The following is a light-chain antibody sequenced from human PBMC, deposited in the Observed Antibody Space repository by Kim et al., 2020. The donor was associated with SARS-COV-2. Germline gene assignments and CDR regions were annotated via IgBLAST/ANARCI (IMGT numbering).Light chain of an antibody. J-gene: IGKJ2*01. Sequence: EIVLTQSPANLSLSPGERATLSCRASQSVSRLVAWYRQKPGQAPRLLIYDASTRATGIPASFSASGSGTDFTLTISNVDPEDFAVYYCKQRSHWPYTFGQGTKLEI. V-gene: IGKV3-11*01. CDR3: KQRSHWPYT. CDR1: QSVSRL. CDR2: DAS.